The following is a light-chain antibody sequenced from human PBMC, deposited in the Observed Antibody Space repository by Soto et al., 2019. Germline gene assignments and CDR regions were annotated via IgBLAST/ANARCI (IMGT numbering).Light chain of an antibody. CDR2: GAP. CDR3: QHYNSYPWT. Sequence: DIQMTQSPSTLSASVGDRVTITCRASQNIDRWLAWYQQKPGKAPNLLIYGAPSLESGVPSRFSGSGSGTEFTLTISSLRPDDFATYYYQHYNSYPWTFGQGTKVEIK. J-gene: IGKJ1*01. V-gene: IGKV1-5*03. CDR1: QNIDRW.